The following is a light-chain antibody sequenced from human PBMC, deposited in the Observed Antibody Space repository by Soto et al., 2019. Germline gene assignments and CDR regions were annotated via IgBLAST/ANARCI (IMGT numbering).Light chain of an antibody. CDR1: SGDVGGYNY. V-gene: IGLV2-8*01. CDR2: EVS. CDR3: SSYAGSNNLV. Sequence: QSVLTQPPSASGSPGQSVTISCTGTSGDVGGYNYVSWYQQHPGKAPKLMISEVSERPSGVPDRFSGFKSGNTASLTVSGLQAEDEADYYCSSYAGSNNLVFGGGTKLTVL. J-gene: IGLJ3*02.